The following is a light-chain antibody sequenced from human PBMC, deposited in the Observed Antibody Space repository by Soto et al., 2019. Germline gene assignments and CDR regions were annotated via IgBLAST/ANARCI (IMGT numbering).Light chain of an antibody. J-gene: IGKJ5*01. CDR3: QQYGSSLIT. CDR2: GAS. V-gene: IGKV3-20*01. Sequence: EIVLTQSPGTLSLSPGERATLSCRASHSLSRGYLAWYQQKPGQAPRLLIYGASSRATGIPDRFSGSGSGTDFTLTTSRLEPEDFAVYYCQQYGSSLITFGQGTRLETK. CDR1: HSLSRGY.